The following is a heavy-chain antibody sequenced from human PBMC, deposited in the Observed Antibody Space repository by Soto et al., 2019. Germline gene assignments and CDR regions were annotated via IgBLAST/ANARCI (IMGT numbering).Heavy chain of an antibody. J-gene: IGHJ4*02. V-gene: IGHV1-2*02. CDR1: GYTFTGSY. Sequence: QVQLVQSGAEVKKPGASVKVSCKASGYTFTGSYIHWVRQAPGQGFEWMGWIDPSSGGTDFAQKFQGRVTMTRDTSITTAYMELISLISDDTAVFYCARALYSGNDYRSPFDYLCQGTLVTVSS. CDR3: ARALYSGNDYRSPFDY. D-gene: IGHD5-12*01. CDR2: IDPSSGGT.